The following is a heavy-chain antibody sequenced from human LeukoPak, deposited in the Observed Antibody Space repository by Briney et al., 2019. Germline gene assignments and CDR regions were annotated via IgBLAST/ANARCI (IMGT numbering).Heavy chain of an antibody. CDR3: ARSVRGSHPFYFDY. J-gene: IGHJ4*02. CDR1: GFTFGDYG. D-gene: IGHD3-16*01. CDR2: INWDGGST. Sequence: GSLSLSCAASGFTFGDYGINWVRRAPGKGLEGQEWVSAINWDGGSTGYADSVKGRFTITRDNAKNSLYLQMNGLRAEDTALYYCARSVRGSHPFYFDYWGQGTLVTVSS. V-gene: IGHV3-20*04.